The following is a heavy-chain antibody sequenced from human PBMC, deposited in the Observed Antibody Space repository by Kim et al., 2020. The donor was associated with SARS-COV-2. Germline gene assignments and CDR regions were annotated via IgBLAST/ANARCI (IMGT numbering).Heavy chain of an antibody. CDR3: AGLSTPGDAFDI. CDR1: GYSFTSYR. V-gene: IGHV5-51*01. CDR2: IYPGDSDT. Sequence: GESLKISCKGSGYSFTSYRIGWVRQMPGKCLEWMGIIYPGDSDTSYSPSFQGQVTISADKSISTAYLQWGSLRASDTAMYYCAGLSTPGDAFDIWGQGTMVTVSS. D-gene: IGHD1-1*01. J-gene: IGHJ3*02.